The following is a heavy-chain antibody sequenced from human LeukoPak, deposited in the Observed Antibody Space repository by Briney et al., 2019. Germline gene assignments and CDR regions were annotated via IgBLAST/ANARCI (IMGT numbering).Heavy chain of an antibody. CDR1: GGSISSSSYY. CDR2: IYYSGST. Sequence: SETLSLTCTVSGGSISSSSYYWGWIRQPPGKGLEWIGSIYYSGSTYYNPSLKSRVTISVDTSKNQFSLKLSSVTAADTAVYYCARSQRYFDYWGQGTLVTVSS. V-gene: IGHV4-39*01. CDR3: ARSQRYFDY. J-gene: IGHJ4*02.